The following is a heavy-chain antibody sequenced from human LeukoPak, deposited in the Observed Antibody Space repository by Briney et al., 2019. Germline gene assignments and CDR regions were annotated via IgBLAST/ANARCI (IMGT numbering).Heavy chain of an antibody. J-gene: IGHJ4*02. D-gene: IGHD3-10*01. CDR2: IYHSGST. CDR3: ARVLKQGSGSYYIDY. CDR1: GDSITSDKW. V-gene: IGHV4-4*02. Sequence: SETLSLTCAVSGDSITSDKWWTWVRRPPGQGLEWIGYIYHSGSTYYNPSLKSRVTISVDRSKNQFSLKLSSVTAADTAVYYCARVLKQGSGSYYIDYWGQGTLVTVSS.